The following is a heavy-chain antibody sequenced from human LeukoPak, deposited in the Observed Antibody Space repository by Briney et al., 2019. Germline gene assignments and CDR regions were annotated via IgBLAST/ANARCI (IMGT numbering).Heavy chain of an antibody. CDR2: IAGSDDNT. V-gene: IGHV3-23*01. D-gene: IGHD6-19*01. J-gene: IGHJ4*02. Sequence: PGGSLRLSCAASGFTFSSYPMSWVRQAPGKGLEWVSSIAGSDDNTYYADSVKGRFTISRDNSKNTLYLQMNSLRAEDTAVYYCARRPVAEDYWGRGTLATVSS. CDR3: ARRPVAEDY. CDR1: GFTFSSYP.